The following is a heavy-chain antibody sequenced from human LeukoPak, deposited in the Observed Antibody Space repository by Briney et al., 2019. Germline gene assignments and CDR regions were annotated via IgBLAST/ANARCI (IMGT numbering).Heavy chain of an antibody. CDR3: ARWDGTAQTFDY. Sequence: PGSSLILSWAASGFFLSGYGMHLVRQAPGKRLEWVAVIWYDGSKKYYADSVKGRFTISRDNSTNTLYLHMNSLRAEDTAVYYCARWDGTAQTFDYWGQGPLVTVSS. D-gene: IGHD1-1*01. CDR2: IWYDGSKK. V-gene: IGHV3-33*01. CDR1: GFFLSGYG. J-gene: IGHJ4*02.